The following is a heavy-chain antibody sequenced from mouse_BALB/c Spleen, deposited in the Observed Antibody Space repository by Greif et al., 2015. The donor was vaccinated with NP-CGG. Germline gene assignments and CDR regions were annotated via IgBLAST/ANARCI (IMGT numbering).Heavy chain of an antibody. CDR3: ARSDYYGSRAWFAY. Sequence: EVQLVESGGGLVQPGGSRKLSCAASGFTFSSFGMHWVRQAPEKGLEWVAYISSGSSTIYYADTVEGRFTISRDNPKNTLFLQMTSLRSEDTAMYYCARSDYYGSRAWFAYWGQGTLVTVSA. CDR2: ISSGSSTI. CDR1: GFTFSSFG. D-gene: IGHD1-1*01. J-gene: IGHJ3*01. V-gene: IGHV5-17*02.